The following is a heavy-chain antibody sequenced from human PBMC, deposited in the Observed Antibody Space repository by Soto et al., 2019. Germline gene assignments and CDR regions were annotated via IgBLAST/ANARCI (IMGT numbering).Heavy chain of an antibody. J-gene: IGHJ6*02. V-gene: IGHV5-51*01. D-gene: IGHD3-22*01. CDR2: IYPGDSDT. CDR1: GYSFTGYW. CDR3: ARHLRSGGNYYYGMDV. Sequence: GRSLKISCKGSGYSFTGYWIGWVRQMPGKGLEWMGIIYPGDSDTRYSPSFQGQVTISADKSITTAYLQWSSLKASDTAMYYCARHLRSGGNYYYGMDVWGQGTTVTVSS.